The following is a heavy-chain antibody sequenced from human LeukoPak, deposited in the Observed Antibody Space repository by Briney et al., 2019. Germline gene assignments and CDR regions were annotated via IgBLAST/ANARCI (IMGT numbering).Heavy chain of an antibody. CDR3: ARGYSGCKLDAFDI. V-gene: IGHV4-4*07. J-gene: IGHJ3*02. CDR1: GGSISSYY. Sequence: SETLSLTCTVSGGSISSYYWSWIRQPAGKGLEWIGRIYTSGSTNYNPSLKSRVTMSVDTSKNQFSLKLSSVTAADTAVYYCARGYSGCKLDAFDIWGQGTMVTVSS. D-gene: IGHD6-19*01. CDR2: IYTSGST.